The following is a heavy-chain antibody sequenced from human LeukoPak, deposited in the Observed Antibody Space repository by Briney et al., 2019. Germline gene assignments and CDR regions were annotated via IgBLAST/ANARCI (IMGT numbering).Heavy chain of an antibody. CDR2: ISGSDGST. CDR3: AKGPYDYVWGSYRYFDY. V-gene: IGHV3-23*01. D-gene: IGHD3-16*02. Sequence: PGGSLRLSCAASGFTFSGYAMSWVRQAPGKGLEWVSAISGSDGSTYYADSVKGRFTISRDNSKNTLYLQMNSLRAEDTAVYYCAKGPYDYVWGSYRYFDYWGQGTLVTVSS. J-gene: IGHJ4*02. CDR1: GFTFSGYA.